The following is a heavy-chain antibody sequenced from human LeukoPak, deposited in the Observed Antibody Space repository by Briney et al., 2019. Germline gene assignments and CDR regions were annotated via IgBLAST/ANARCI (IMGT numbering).Heavy chain of an antibody. CDR3: ARWGFLAALDY. J-gene: IGHJ4*02. V-gene: IGHV3-7*01. D-gene: IGHD6-6*01. CDR1: GFTFSSYW. Sequence: GGSLRLSCAASGFTFSSYWMSWVRQAPGKGLEWVANIKQDGSEIYYVDSVKGRFTISRDNAKNPLYLQMSSLRAEDTAVYYCARWGFLAALDYWGQGTLVTVSS. CDR2: IKQDGSEI.